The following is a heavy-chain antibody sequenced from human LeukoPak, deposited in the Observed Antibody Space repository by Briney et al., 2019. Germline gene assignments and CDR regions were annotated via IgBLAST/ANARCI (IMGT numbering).Heavy chain of an antibody. CDR3: ARDKIVGATYFDY. CDR1: GFTFSNYW. Sequence: PGGSLRLSCAASGFTFSNYWMTWVRRAPGKGLEWVANIRRDGSETHYVDSVMGRFTISRDNAKNSLYLQMNSLRAEDTAVYYCARDKIVGATYFDYWGQGTLVTVSS. J-gene: IGHJ4*02. D-gene: IGHD1-26*01. CDR2: IRRDGSET. V-gene: IGHV3-7*01.